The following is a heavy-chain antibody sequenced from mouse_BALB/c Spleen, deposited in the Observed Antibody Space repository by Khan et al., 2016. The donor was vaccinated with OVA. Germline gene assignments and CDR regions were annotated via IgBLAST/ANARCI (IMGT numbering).Heavy chain of an antibody. CDR3: ASAGYAAWFAY. Sequence: VQLQQSGAELVRPGALVKLSCKASDFNIKDYYMHWVKQRPEQGLEWIGWIDPENGETVYDPKFQGKAIMTADTSSNTAYLQLKSLTSDDTAVYYCASAGYAAWFAYWGQGTLVTVSA. V-gene: IGHV14-1*02. CDR1: DFNIKDYY. D-gene: IGHD6-1*01. CDR2: IDPENGET. J-gene: IGHJ3*01.